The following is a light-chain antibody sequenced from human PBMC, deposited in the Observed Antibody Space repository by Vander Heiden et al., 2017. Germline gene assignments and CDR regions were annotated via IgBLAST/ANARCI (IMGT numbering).Light chain of an antibody. J-gene: IGLJ2*01. Sequence: QSALPQPPSASGSPGQSVTISCTGTSSDVGGYDYVSWYQQHPGKAPKLMIYEVNKRPSGVPDRFSGSKSGNTASLTVSGLQADDEADYYCSSYGGDNNLVFGGGTKVTVL. CDR1: SSDVGGYDY. CDR2: EVN. V-gene: IGLV2-8*01. CDR3: SSYGGDNNLV.